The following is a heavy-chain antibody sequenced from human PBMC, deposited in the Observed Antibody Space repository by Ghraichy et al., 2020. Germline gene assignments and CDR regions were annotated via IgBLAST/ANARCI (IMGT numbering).Heavy chain of an antibody. Sequence: SETLSLTCAVSGASITSSIYYWGWIRQPPGKGLEWIGSVHYTGTAFYKPSLKSRVTISVDTSKSQFSLNLNSVTTADTAVYYCARHVQMATIGGFDYWGQGTLVTVSS. V-gene: IGHV4-39*01. J-gene: IGHJ4*02. CDR2: VHYTGTA. CDR1: GASITSSIYY. D-gene: IGHD5-24*01. CDR3: ARHVQMATIGGFDY.